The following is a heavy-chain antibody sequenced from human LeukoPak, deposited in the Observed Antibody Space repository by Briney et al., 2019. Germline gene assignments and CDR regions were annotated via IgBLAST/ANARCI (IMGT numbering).Heavy chain of an antibody. V-gene: IGHV4-34*01. Sequence: SETLSLTCAVYGGSFSGYYWSWIRQPPGKGLEWIGSIYYSGSTYYNPSLKSRVTISVDTSKNQFSLKLSSVTAADTAVYYCAAIAAAGTEDYYYYMDVWGKGTTVTVSS. CDR1: GGSFSGYY. CDR3: AAIAAAGTEDYYYYMDV. CDR2: IYYSGST. D-gene: IGHD6-13*01. J-gene: IGHJ6*03.